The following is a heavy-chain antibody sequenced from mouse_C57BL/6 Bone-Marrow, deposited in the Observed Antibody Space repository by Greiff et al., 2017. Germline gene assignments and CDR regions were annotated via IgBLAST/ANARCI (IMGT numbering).Heavy chain of an antibody. CDR1: GFTFSSYT. CDR3: ASLYYYGSSYPPWFAY. J-gene: IGHJ3*01. Sequence: EVKLMESGGGLVKPGGSLKLSCAASGFTFSSYTMSWVRQTPEKRLEWVATISGGGGNTYYPDSVKGPSTISRDNAKNTLYLQMSSLRSEDTALYYCASLYYYGSSYPPWFAYWGQGTLVTVSA. D-gene: IGHD1-1*01. V-gene: IGHV5-9*01. CDR2: ISGGGGNT.